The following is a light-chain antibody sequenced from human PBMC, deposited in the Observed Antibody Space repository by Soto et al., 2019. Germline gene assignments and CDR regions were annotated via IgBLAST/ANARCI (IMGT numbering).Light chain of an antibody. CDR1: QPISPY. CDR2: AVH. Sequence: DLQMTQSPSSLSASAGDRVTITCRTSQPISPYLNWYQVKPGKAPKLLVYAVHSLQSGVPSRFNGSGYGTDFTLSISSLQPEDFATYYCQQTYDTPTFGGGNRVEL. J-gene: IGKJ4*01. CDR3: QQTYDTPT. V-gene: IGKV1-39*01.